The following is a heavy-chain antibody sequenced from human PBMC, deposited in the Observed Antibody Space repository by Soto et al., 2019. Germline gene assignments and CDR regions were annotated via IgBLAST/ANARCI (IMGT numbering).Heavy chain of an antibody. CDR1: GYTFTSYD. Sequence: ASVKVSCKASGYTFTSYDINWVRQATGQGLEWMGWMNPSSGSTGYAQKFQGRVTMTRDTSTSTVYMELSSLRSEDTAVYYCARDLHVVPAAISFYLDYYYYGMDVWGQGTTVTVSS. CDR2: MNPSSGST. CDR3: ARDLHVVPAAISFYLDYYYYGMDV. V-gene: IGHV1-8*01. D-gene: IGHD2-2*01. J-gene: IGHJ6*02.